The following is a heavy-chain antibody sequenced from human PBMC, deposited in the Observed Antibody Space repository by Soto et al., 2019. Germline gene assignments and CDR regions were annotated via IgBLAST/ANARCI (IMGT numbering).Heavy chain of an antibody. Sequence: QPGGSLRLSCAPSGFTFSSYGMHWARQAPGKGLEWVAVIWYDGSNKVYADSVKGRFTISRDNSKNTLYLQMNSLRAEDTAVYYCAKGDGYYYGSGSYNYYYGMDVWGQGTTVTVSS. CDR1: GFTFSSYG. J-gene: IGHJ6*02. CDR2: IWYDGSNK. CDR3: AKGDGYYYGSGSYNYYYGMDV. V-gene: IGHV3-33*06. D-gene: IGHD3-10*01.